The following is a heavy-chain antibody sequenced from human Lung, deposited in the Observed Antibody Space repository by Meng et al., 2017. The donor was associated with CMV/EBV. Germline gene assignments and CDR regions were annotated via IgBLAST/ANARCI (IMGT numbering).Heavy chain of an antibody. CDR3: AKDLLWFGELTFDP. D-gene: IGHD3-10*01. V-gene: IGHV3-23*01. J-gene: IGHJ5*02. Sequence: EVQLLESGGGLVQPGGSLRLSCVAAGFTFSSYAMSWVRQAPGKGLEWVSAISGSGGSTYYADSVKGRFTISRDNSKNTPYLQMNSLRAEDTAVYYCAKDLLWFGELTFDPRGQGTLGTVS. CDR2: ISGSGGST. CDR1: GFTFSSYA.